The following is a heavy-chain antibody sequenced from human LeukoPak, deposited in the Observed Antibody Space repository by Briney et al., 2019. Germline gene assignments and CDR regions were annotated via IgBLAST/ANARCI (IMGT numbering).Heavy chain of an antibody. Sequence: PGGSLRLSCAASGFTVSSNYMSWVRQAPGKGLEWVSVIYSGGNTYYADSVKGRFTISRDNSKNTLYLQMNSLRAEDTAVYYCAISSPLDAFDIWGQGTMVTVSS. CDR3: AISSPLDAFDI. V-gene: IGHV3-53*01. CDR2: IYSGGNT. CDR1: GFTVSSNY. J-gene: IGHJ3*02.